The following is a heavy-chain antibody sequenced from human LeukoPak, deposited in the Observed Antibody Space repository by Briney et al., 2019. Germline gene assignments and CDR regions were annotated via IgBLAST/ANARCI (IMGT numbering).Heavy chain of an antibody. CDR1: GFTFSSDW. Sequence: GGSLRLSCAASGFTFSSDWMTWVRQAPGKGLEWVANIKQDGSEKYYVDSVKGRFTISRDNAKNSLYLQMNGLRAEDTAVYYCARDIGDYWGLGTLVTVSS. CDR3: ARDIGDY. J-gene: IGHJ4*02. D-gene: IGHD3-16*01. V-gene: IGHV3-7*01. CDR2: IKQDGSEK.